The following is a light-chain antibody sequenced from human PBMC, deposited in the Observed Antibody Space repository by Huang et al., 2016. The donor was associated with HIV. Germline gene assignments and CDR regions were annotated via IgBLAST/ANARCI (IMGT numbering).Light chain of an antibody. Sequence: EIVLTQSPGTLSLSPGERATLSCRASQSVTSYYIAWYQQIPGQAPRLLIYGASNRATGIPDRFSGGGSGTDFTLTISRLEPEDFAVYYCQQYGGSPMYTFGQGTKLEI. V-gene: IGKV3-20*01. CDR2: GAS. J-gene: IGKJ2*01. CDR3: QQYGGSPMYT. CDR1: QSVTSYY.